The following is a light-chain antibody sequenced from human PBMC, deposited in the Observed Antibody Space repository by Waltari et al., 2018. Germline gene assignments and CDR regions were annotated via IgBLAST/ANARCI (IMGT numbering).Light chain of an antibody. Sequence: QSALTQPRSVSGSPGQSVPISCTGTSSAVGGYNYVSWYQQHPGKAPKLMIYDVSKRPSGVPDRFSGSKSGNTASLTISGLQAEDEADYYCCSYAGSYTFNVVFGGGTKLTVL. J-gene: IGLJ2*01. CDR1: SSAVGGYNY. CDR3: CSYAGSYTFNVV. V-gene: IGLV2-11*01. CDR2: DVS.